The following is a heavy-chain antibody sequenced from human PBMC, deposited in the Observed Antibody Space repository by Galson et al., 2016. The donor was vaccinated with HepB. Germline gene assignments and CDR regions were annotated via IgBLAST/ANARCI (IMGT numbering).Heavy chain of an antibody. J-gene: IGHJ4*02. D-gene: IGHD3-22*01. CDR3: ARGSSSGCSY. V-gene: IGHV1-46*01. CDR2: IDSSGGST. CDR1: GYTFTGYF. Sequence: SVKVSCKASGYTFTGYFIYWVRQAPGQGLEWMGLIDSSGGSTNYAQQFQGRVTMTRDTSTSTVYMELSSLISEDTAVYYCARGSSSGCSYWGQGTLVLVSS.